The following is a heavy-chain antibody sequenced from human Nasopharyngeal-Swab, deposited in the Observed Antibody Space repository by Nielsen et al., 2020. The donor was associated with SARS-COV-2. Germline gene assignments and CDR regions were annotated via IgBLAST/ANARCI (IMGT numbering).Heavy chain of an antibody. J-gene: IGHJ6*02. Sequence: ASVKVSCKVSGYTLTELSMHWVRQAPGKGLEWMGGFDPEDGETIYAQKFQGRVTMTEDTSTATAYMELCSLRSEDTAVYYCATARGTIFGVVPHRNYYYYGMDVWGQGTTVTVSS. CDR2: FDPEDGET. CDR1: GYTLTELS. CDR3: ATARGTIFGVVPHRNYYYYGMDV. D-gene: IGHD3-3*01. V-gene: IGHV1-24*01.